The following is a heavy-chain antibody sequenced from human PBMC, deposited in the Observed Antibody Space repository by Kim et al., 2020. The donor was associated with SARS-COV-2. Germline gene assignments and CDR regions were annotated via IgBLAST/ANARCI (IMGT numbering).Heavy chain of an antibody. CDR2: IKQDGSEK. CDR3: ARDFPITMVQGVIIKMNYCMVV. Sequence: GGSLRLSCAASGFTFSSYWMSWVRQAPGKGLEWVANIKQDGSEKYYVDSVKGRFTISRDNAKNSLYLQMNSLRAEDTAVYYCARDFPITMVQGVIIKMNYCMVVWGKGATVTVS. CDR1: GFTFSSYW. V-gene: IGHV3-7*01. D-gene: IGHD3-10*01. J-gene: IGHJ6*03.